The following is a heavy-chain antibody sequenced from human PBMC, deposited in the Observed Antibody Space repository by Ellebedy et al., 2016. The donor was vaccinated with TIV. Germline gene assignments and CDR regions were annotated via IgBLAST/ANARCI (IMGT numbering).Heavy chain of an antibody. D-gene: IGHD5-18*01. CDR2: IVGGGA. Sequence: GESLKISCAASGFTFSNFAMRWVRQAPGKGLEWFSGIVGGGAERYADSVKGRFTISRDNSKNTVDLQMKSLRDEDTAVYFCAKDRTAGDGYWVFDSWGQGTLVTVSS. V-gene: IGHV3-23*01. CDR3: AKDRTAGDGYWVFDS. J-gene: IGHJ4*02. CDR1: GFTFSNFA.